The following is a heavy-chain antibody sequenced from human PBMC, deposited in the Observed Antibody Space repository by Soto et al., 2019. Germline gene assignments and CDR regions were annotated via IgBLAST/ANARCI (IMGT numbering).Heavy chain of an antibody. J-gene: IGHJ4*02. D-gene: IGHD4-17*01. Sequence: QVQLVQSGAEVKKPGSSVKVSCKASGGTFSSYAISWVGQAPGKGLEWMGGIIPIFGTANYAQKFQGRVTITADESTSTAYMELSSLRSEDTAVYYCARDRDYGATRDYFDYWGQGTLVTVSS. CDR1: GGTFSSYA. CDR2: IIPIFGTA. CDR3: ARDRDYGATRDYFDY. V-gene: IGHV1-69*01.